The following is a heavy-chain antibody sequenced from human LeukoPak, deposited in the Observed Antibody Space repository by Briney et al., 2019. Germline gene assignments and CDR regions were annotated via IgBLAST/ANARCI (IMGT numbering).Heavy chain of an antibody. V-gene: IGHV4-31*03. D-gene: IGHD5-12*01. J-gene: IGHJ4*02. CDR2: IYYSGST. Sequence: PSETLSLTCTVSGGSISSGGYYWRWLRQHPGKGLEWIGYIYYSGSTYYNPSLKSRFTISVDTSKNQFSLKLSSVTAADTAVYYCARDGGYEASSVLHYWGQGTLVTVSS. CDR1: GGSISSGGYY. CDR3: ARDGGYEASSVLHY.